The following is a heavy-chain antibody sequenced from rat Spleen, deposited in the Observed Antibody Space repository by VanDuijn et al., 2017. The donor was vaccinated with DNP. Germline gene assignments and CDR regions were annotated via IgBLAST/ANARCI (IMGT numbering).Heavy chain of an antibody. CDR1: GLTFTNYD. J-gene: IGHJ2*01. Sequence: EVKLVESGGGLVQPGRSLKLSCAASGLTFTNYDMVWVRQAPTKGLEWVATITTSGGATYYRDSVKGRFIISRDNAKSTLYLQMDSLRSEDTATYYCARPDYWGQGVMVTVSS. CDR3: ARPDY. CDR2: ITTSGGAT. V-gene: IGHV5S23*01.